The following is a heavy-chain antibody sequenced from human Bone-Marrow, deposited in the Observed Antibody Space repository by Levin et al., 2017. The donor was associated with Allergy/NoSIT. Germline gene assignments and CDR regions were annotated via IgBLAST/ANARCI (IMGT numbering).Heavy chain of an antibody. D-gene: IGHD1-26*01. CDR1: GYTFTSYG. CDR2: ISAYNGNT. V-gene: IGHV1-18*01. CDR3: ARVLGGGSYTKNWFDP. J-gene: IGHJ5*02. Sequence: ASVKVSCKASGYTFTSYGISWVRQAPGQGLEWMGWISAYNGNTNYAQKLQGRVTMTTDTSTSTAYMELRSLRSDDTAVYYCARVLGGGSYTKNWFDPWGQGTLVTVSS.